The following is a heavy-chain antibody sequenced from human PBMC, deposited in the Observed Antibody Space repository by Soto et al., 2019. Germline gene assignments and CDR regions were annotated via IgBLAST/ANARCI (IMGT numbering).Heavy chain of an antibody. J-gene: IGHJ4*02. CDR3: ARQITGTAGGADH. Sequence: PGESLKISCKGSGYLFTSYWINWVRQMPGKGLEWMGRIDPSDSYTEYSPSFQGHVTISADKSINTIYLHWGSLKTSDTAMYYCARQITGTAGGADHWGQGTLVTVYS. CDR2: IDPSDSYT. CDR1: GYLFTSYW. V-gene: IGHV5-10-1*01. D-gene: IGHD1-7*01.